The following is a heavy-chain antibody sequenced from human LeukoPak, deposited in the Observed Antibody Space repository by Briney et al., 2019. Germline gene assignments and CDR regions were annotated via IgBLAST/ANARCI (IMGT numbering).Heavy chain of an antibody. CDR2: MNPNSGNT. CDR3: TRVPRTAVGI. CDR1: GYTFISFD. V-gene: IGHV1-8*01. J-gene: IGHJ3*02. D-gene: IGHD6-19*01. Sequence: GASVKVSCKASGYTFISFDINWVRQATGQGLEWMGYMNPNSGNTRYAQKFQGRVTMTRNTSISTAYMELSSLRSEDTAVYYCTRVPRTAVGIWGQGTMVTAAS.